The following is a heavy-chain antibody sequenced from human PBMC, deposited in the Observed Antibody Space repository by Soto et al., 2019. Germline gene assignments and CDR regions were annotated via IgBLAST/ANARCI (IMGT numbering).Heavy chain of an antibody. CDR3: ARLAMATRRGYYGMDV. Sequence: GESLKISCKGSGYSFTSYWIAWVRQMPGKGLECMGIIYPGDSETRYSPSFQGQVTISVDKSISTAYLQWSSLKASDTAMYYCARLAMATRRGYYGMDVWGQGTTVTVSS. CDR1: GYSFTSYW. J-gene: IGHJ6*02. D-gene: IGHD5-12*01. CDR2: IYPGDSET. V-gene: IGHV5-51*01.